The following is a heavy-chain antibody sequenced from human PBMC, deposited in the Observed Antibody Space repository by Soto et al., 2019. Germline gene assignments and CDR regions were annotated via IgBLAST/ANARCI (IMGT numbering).Heavy chain of an antibody. D-gene: IGHD6-19*01. CDR3: ATYSISGCWVH. Sequence: VASVKVSCKVSGYTLTELSMHWVRQAPGKGLEWMGGFDPEDGETIYAQKFQGGVTMTEDTSTDTAYMELSSLRSEDTAVYYCATYSISGCWVHWGQGTMVTVSS. CDR2: FDPEDGET. V-gene: IGHV1-24*01. CDR1: GYTLTELS. J-gene: IGHJ3*01.